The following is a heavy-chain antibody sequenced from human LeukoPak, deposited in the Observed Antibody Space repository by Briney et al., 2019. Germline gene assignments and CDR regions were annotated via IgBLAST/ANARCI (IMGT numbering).Heavy chain of an antibody. CDR3: ARDQGSMIVVRTTNGYFDL. CDR1: GFTFSNYW. CDR2: ISQGGSKM. Sequence: GGSLRLSCAASGFTFSNYWLIWVRQAPGKGLEWLANISQGGSKMYDVDSVKGRFTISRDNGKNSLYLQINSLRADDTAVYYCARDQGSMIVVRTTNGYFDLWGRGTLVTVSS. J-gene: IGHJ2*01. V-gene: IGHV3-7*01. D-gene: IGHD3-22*01.